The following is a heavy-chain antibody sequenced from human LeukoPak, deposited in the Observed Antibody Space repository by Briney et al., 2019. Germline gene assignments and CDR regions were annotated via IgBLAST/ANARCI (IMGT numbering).Heavy chain of an antibody. D-gene: IGHD3-10*02. Sequence: PSETLSLTCSVSGDSIGTHYWGWIRQPPGKGLECIGYIYYSGSTYYKPSLKRRVTILIDASKRQFSLKLSTVTAADTAVYYCARAERTVNVFDSWGQGTIVTVSS. J-gene: IGHJ3*01. CDR2: IYYSGST. CDR1: GDSIGTHY. CDR3: ARAERTVNVFDS. V-gene: IGHV4-59*11.